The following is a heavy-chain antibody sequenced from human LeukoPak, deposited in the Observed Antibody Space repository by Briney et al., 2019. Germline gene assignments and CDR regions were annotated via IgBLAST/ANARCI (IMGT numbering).Heavy chain of an antibody. J-gene: IGHJ4*02. CDR3: AKDGGEERRGYSGYDLGAPDY. CDR2: ISGSGGST. CDR1: GFTFSSYA. V-gene: IGHV3-23*01. Sequence: GGSLRLSCAASGFTFSSYAMSWVRQAPGKGLEWVSAISGSGGSTYYADSVKGRFTISRDNSKNTLYLQMNSLRAEDTAVYYCAKDGGEERRGYSGYDLGAPDYWGQGTLVTVSS. D-gene: IGHD5-12*01.